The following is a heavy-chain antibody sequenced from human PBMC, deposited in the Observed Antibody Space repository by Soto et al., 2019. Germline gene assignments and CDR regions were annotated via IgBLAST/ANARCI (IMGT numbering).Heavy chain of an antibody. D-gene: IGHD7-27*01. Sequence: QITLKESGPTLVKPTQTLTLTYTFSGFSLSTSGVGVGWIRQPPGKALEWLAFLYWDDDKRYSPSLKSRLTIPKDTSKNQVLLTMTNMDPVDTATYYCARTSVNWGSRGLVDYWGQGTLVTVAS. CDR2: LYWDDDK. V-gene: IGHV2-5*02. J-gene: IGHJ4*02. CDR3: ARTSVNWGSRGLVDY. CDR1: GFSLSTSGVG.